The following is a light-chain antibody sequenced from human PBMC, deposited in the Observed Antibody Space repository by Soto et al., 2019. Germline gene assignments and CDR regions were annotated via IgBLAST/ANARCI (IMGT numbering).Light chain of an antibody. Sequence: QSVLTQPPSVSGAPGQRVTISCTGSRYNIGAGYDVHWYRQLPGTAPKLLLYGNTNRPSGVPDRFSGSKSGTSASLAITGLQAEDEADHYCQSYDSSLRGYVFGTGTKLTVL. CDR3: QSYDSSLRGYV. V-gene: IGLV1-40*01. J-gene: IGLJ1*01. CDR2: GNT. CDR1: RYNIGAGYD.